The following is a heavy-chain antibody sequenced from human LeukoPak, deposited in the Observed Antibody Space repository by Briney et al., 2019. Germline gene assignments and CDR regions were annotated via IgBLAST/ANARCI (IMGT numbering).Heavy chain of an antibody. Sequence: SETLSLTCTVSGGSISSSDYYWGWIRQPPGKGLEWIGSIYYSGTTYYNPSLKSRVTISIDTSKNQFSLKVNSVTAADTALYYCARDERTFSSSWSPFDYWGQGTLVTVSS. CDR1: GGSISSSDYY. D-gene: IGHD6-13*01. CDR2: IYYSGTT. CDR3: ARDERTFSSSWSPFDY. J-gene: IGHJ4*02. V-gene: IGHV4-39*07.